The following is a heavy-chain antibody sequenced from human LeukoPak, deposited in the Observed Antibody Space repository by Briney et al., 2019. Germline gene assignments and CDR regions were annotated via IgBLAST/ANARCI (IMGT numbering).Heavy chain of an antibody. CDR1: GGSISSFTYY. CDR3: ARLGGSGSYQRLAQQNYYYYYMDV. V-gene: IGHV4-39*07. Sequence: SETLSLTCTVSGGSISSFTYYWGWIRQPPGRGLEWIGSIYYSGRTYYNPSLKSRVTLSLDKSQNQFSLNLSSVTAADTAVYYCARLGGSGSYQRLAQQNYYYYYMDVWGKGTTVTVSS. D-gene: IGHD1-26*01. J-gene: IGHJ6*03. CDR2: IYYSGRT.